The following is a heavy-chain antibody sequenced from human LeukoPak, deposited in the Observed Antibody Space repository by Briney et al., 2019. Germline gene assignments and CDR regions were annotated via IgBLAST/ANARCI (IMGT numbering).Heavy chain of an antibody. CDR2: IRSKANSYAT. Sequence: GGSLRLSCAASGVTFSGSAMHWVRQASGKGLEWVGRIRSKANSYATAYAASVKGRFTISRDDSKNTAYLQMNSLKTEDTAVYYCTRLYSSSWYGDYWGQGTLVTVSS. CDR1: GVTFSGSA. CDR3: TRLYSSSWYGDY. D-gene: IGHD6-13*01. V-gene: IGHV3-73*01. J-gene: IGHJ4*02.